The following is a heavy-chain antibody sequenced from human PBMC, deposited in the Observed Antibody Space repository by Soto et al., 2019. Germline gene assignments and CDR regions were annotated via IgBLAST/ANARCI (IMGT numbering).Heavy chain of an antibody. CDR2: ISGSVGNT. J-gene: IGHJ4*02. Sequence: GGSLRLSCAASGLIFSDYAMSWVRQAPGKGLECVACISGSVGNTFYADSVKGRFTFSRDNSKNTLSLHMNSLRVDDTAVYFCAKDRFGIVGPVDYWGQGTLVTVSS. V-gene: IGHV3-23*01. CDR3: AKDRFGIVGPVDY. CDR1: GLIFSDYA. D-gene: IGHD1-26*01.